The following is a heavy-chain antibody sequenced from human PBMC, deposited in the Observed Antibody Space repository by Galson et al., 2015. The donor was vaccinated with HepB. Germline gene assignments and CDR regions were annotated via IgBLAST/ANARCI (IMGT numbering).Heavy chain of an antibody. J-gene: IGHJ4*02. Sequence: SLRLSCAASGFTFSSYWMHWVRRAPGKGPVWVSRISSAGSSISYADSVKGRFTTSRDNAKNTLYLQMNSLRAEDTAAYYCAKLIHFPGIGVDSWGQGTLVTVSS. D-gene: IGHD3-10*01. V-gene: IGHV3-74*01. CDR3: AKLIHFPGIGVDS. CDR2: ISSAGSSI. CDR1: GFTFSSYW.